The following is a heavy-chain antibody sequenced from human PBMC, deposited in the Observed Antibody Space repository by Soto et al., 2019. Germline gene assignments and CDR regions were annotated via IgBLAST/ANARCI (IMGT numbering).Heavy chain of an antibody. CDR1: GGSISSYY. CDR2: IYYSGST. J-gene: IGHJ3*02. V-gene: IGHV4-59*01. Sequence: SETLSLTCTVSGGSISSYYWSWIRQPPGKGLEWIGYIYYSGSTNYNPSLKSRVTISVDTSKNQFSLKLSSVTAADTAVYYCARAPRITIFGVVTGDAFDIWGQGTTVTVSS. CDR3: ARAPRITIFGVVTGDAFDI. D-gene: IGHD3-3*01.